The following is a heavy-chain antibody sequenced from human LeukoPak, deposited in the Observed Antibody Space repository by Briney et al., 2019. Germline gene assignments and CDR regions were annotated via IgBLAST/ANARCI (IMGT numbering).Heavy chain of an antibody. CDR3: AKAPYYYYGMDV. Sequence: GRSLRLSCAASGFTFSSYGMHWVRQAPGKGLEWVAVLSYDGTDKYYADSVKGRFTISRDNSKNTLYLQMNSLRGEDTAVYYCAKAPYYYYGMDVWGQGTTVTVSS. V-gene: IGHV3-30*18. J-gene: IGHJ6*02. CDR2: LSYDGTDK. CDR1: GFTFSSYG.